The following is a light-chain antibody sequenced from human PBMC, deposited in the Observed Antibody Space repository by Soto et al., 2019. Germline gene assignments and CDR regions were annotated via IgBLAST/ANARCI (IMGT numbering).Light chain of an antibody. CDR1: QSVSSSY. J-gene: IGKJ1*01. CDR3: QQHGSSPRT. V-gene: IGKV3-20*01. Sequence: EIVLTQSPGTLSLSPGERATLSCRASQSVSSSYLAWYQQKPGQAPRVLIYGASSRATGIPDRFSGSGPGTDFTLTISRLEPEDFAVYYCQQHGSSPRTFGQGTKVEIK. CDR2: GAS.